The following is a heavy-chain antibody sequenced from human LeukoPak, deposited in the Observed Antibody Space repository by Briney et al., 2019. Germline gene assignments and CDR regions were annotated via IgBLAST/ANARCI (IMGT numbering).Heavy chain of an antibody. CDR3: ARDPWRFGELFALDSDYYGMDV. J-gene: IGHJ6*02. Sequence: GGSLRLSCAASGFTFSSYSMNWVRQAPGKGLEWVSSISSSSSYIYYADSVKGRFTISRDNAKNSLYLQMNSLRAEDTAVYYCARDPWRFGELFALDSDYYGMDVWGQGTTVTVSS. V-gene: IGHV3-21*01. CDR1: GFTFSSYS. CDR2: ISSSSSYI. D-gene: IGHD3-10*01.